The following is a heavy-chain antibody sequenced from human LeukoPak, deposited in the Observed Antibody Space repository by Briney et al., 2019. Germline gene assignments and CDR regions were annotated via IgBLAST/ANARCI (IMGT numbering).Heavy chain of an antibody. CDR3: ARESYCGTSCLSIDDY. CDR1: GSIFTGYY. J-gene: IGHJ4*02. CDR2: INPNSGGT. Sequence: VASVKVSCKASGSIFTGYYMHWVRQAPGQGLEWMGWINPNSGGTNYAQKFQGRVTMTRDTSISTVYMELSRLRSIDTAVYYCARESYCGTSCLSIDDYWGQGTLVTVSS. V-gene: IGHV1-2*02. D-gene: IGHD2-2*01.